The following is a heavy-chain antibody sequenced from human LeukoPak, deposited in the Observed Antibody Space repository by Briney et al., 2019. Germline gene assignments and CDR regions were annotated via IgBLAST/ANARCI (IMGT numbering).Heavy chain of an antibody. D-gene: IGHD3-16*01. CDR3: ARCPRGEYYSDY. J-gene: IGHJ4*02. V-gene: IGHV4-59*11. CDR1: GDSFSSHY. Sequence: PSETLSLTCAVSGDSFSSHYWTWIRQPPGKGLEWIGYISYIGSTNYNPSLKSRVTISVDTSKNQFSLKLSSVTAADTAVYYCARCPRGEYYSDYWGQGTLVTVSS. CDR2: ISYIGST.